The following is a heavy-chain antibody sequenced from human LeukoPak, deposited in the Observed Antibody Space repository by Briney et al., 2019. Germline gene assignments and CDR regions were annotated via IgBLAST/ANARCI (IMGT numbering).Heavy chain of an antibody. J-gene: IGHJ4*02. CDR3: ASLGWTASDFDY. CDR1: GFTFSSYG. V-gene: IGHV3-30*03. Sequence: HPGGSLRLSCAASGFTFSSYGMHWVRQAPGKGLEWVAVISYDGSKKNYADSVKGRFTISRDNSKNTLYLQMNSLRAEDTAVYYCASLGWTASDFDYWGQGTLVTVSS. CDR2: ISYDGSKK. D-gene: IGHD2-15*01.